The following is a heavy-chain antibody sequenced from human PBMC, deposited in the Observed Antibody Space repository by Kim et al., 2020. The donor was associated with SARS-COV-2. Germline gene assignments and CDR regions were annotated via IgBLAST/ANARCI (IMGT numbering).Heavy chain of an antibody. Sequence: GGSLRLSCAASGFTFSSYTMHWVRQAPGKGLEWVAVISYDGSNKYYADSVKGRFTISRDNSKNTLYLQMNSLRAEDTAVYYCARDRVSSSWSDTFDYWGQGTLVTVSS. V-gene: IGHV3-30*04. J-gene: IGHJ4*02. D-gene: IGHD6-13*01. CDR2: ISYDGSNK. CDR1: GFTFSSYT. CDR3: ARDRVSSSWSDTFDY.